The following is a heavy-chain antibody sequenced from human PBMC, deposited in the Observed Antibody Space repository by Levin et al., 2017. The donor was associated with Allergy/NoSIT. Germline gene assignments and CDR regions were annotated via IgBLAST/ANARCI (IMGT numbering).Heavy chain of an antibody. CDR2: MNPNSGNT. CDR1: GYTFTSYD. V-gene: IGHV1-8*01. CDR3: ARGCISTSCDAGTFDY. D-gene: IGHD2-2*01. Sequence: ASVKISCKASGYTFTSYDINWVRQATGQGLEWMGWMNPNSGNTGYAQKFQGRVTMTRNTSISTAYMELSSLRSEDTAVYYCARGCISTSCDAGTFDYWGQGTLVTVSS. J-gene: IGHJ4*02.